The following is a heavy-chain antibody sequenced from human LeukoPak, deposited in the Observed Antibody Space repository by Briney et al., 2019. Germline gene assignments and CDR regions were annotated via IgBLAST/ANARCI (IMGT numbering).Heavy chain of an antibody. Sequence: GGSLRLSCAASGLTFSSYWMDWVRQAPGKGLEWVANIKQDGSEKNNVDSVKGRFIISRDNAKNSLYLQMSTLRADDTAVYYCARDGFGTGSNWGQGTPVTVSS. CDR2: IKQDGSEK. CDR3: ARDGFGTGSN. CDR1: GLTFSSYW. J-gene: IGHJ4*02. V-gene: IGHV3-7*03. D-gene: IGHD3-16*01.